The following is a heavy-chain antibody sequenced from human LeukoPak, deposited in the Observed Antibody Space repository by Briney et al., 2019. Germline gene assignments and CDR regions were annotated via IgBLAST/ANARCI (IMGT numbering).Heavy chain of an antibody. CDR3: ARDEAYGDYHGEAFDI. CDR2: IYYSGST. Sequence: PSETLSLTCTVSGGSISSSSYYWGWIRQPPGKGLEWIGSIYYSGSTYYNPSLKSRVTISVDTSKNQFSLKLSSVTAADTAVYYCARDEAYGDYHGEAFDIWGQGTMVTVSS. CDR1: GGSISSSSYY. D-gene: IGHD4-17*01. V-gene: IGHV4-39*07. J-gene: IGHJ3*02.